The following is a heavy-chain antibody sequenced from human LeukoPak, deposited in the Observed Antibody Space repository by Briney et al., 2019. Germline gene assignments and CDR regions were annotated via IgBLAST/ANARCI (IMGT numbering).Heavy chain of an antibody. D-gene: IGHD5-18*01. Sequence: GGSLRLSCAASGFTFSDYYMSWIRQAPGKGLEWVSNISSSSSYTNYADSVKGRFTISRDNAKNSLYLQMNSLRAEDTAVYYCALSTATGRYFDYWGQGTLVTVSS. CDR2: ISSSSSYT. V-gene: IGHV3-11*03. J-gene: IGHJ4*02. CDR1: GFTFSDYY. CDR3: ALSTATGRYFDY.